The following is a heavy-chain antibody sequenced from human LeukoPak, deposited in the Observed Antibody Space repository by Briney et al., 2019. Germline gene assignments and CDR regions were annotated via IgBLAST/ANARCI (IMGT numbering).Heavy chain of an antibody. CDR1: GFAFDDYA. J-gene: IGHJ6*02. Sequence: GGSLRLSCAASGFAFDDYAMHWVRQAPGKGLEWVSGISWNSGSIGYADSVRGRFTISRDNARNSLYLQMNSLRAEDTALYYCAKSRSDYYYYGMDVWGQGTTVTVSS. CDR2: ISWNSGSI. CDR3: AKSRSDYYYYGMDV. V-gene: IGHV3-9*01.